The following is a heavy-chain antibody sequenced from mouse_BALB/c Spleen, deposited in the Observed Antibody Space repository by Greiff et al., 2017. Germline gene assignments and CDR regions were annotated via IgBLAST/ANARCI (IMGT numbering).Heavy chain of an antibody. D-gene: IGHD2-3*01. CDR2: IYPGNVNT. V-gene: IGHV1S56*01. J-gene: IGHJ2*01. Sequence: QVQLQQSGPELVKPGASVRISCKASGYTFTSYYIHWVKQRPGQGLEWIGWIYPGNVNTKYNEKFKGKATLTADKSSSTAYMQLSSLTSEDSAVYFCAREADDGYYASFDYWGQGTTLTVSS. CDR1: GYTFTSYY. CDR3: AREADDGYYASFDY.